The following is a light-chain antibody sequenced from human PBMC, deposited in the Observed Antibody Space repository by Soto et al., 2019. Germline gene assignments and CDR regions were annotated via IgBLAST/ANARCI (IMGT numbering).Light chain of an antibody. Sequence: VLTQSPATLSLSPGERATLSCRASQSIHTSLAWYQQKSGKPPRLVIYDSTLRANGVPDRFGGSRSGTEFTLTINSLEPEDFAVYYCPQRNVWPPITFGQGTRLEIK. CDR2: DST. V-gene: IGKV3-11*01. J-gene: IGKJ5*01. CDR3: PQRNVWPPIT. CDR1: QSIHTS.